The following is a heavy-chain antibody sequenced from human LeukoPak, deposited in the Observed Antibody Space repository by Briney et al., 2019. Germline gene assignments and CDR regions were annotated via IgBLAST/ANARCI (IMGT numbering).Heavy chain of an antibody. V-gene: IGHV3-74*01. CDR2: INTDGTVT. D-gene: IGHD6-19*01. J-gene: IGHJ4*02. Sequence: GGSLRLSCAASGFTFSKYWMLWIRQAPGKGLESVSRINTDGTVTTYADSVKGRFTASRDNADNTMFLQMNSVRDEDTAVYYCATKQWLAPPPDSWGQGTPVTVSS. CDR1: GFTFSKYW. CDR3: ATKQWLAPPPDS.